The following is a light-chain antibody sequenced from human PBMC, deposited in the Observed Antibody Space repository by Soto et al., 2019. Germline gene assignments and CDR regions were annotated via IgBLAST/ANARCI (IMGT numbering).Light chain of an antibody. V-gene: IGLV1-44*01. CDR1: SSNIGSNT. CDR3: AAWDDSLNGEV. Sequence: QSVLTQPPSASGTPGQRVTISCSGSSSNIGSNTVNWYQQLPGTAPKLLIHANNQRPSGVPDRFSGSKSGTSASLAISWLQSEEADYYCAAWDDSLNGEVFGTGTKVTVL. J-gene: IGLJ1*01. CDR2: ANN.